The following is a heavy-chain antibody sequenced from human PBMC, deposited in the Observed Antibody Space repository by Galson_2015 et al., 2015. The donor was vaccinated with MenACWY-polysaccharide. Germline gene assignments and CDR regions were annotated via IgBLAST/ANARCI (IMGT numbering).Heavy chain of an antibody. J-gene: IGHJ4*02. CDR1: GFTFSSYA. V-gene: IGHV3-30-3*01. CDR3: ARDDGMIDDFWSGYYIN. Sequence: SLRLSCAASGFTFSSYAMHWVRQAPGKGLEWVAVISYDGSNKYYADSVKGRFTISRDNSKNTLCLQMNSLRAEDTAVYYCARDDGMIDDFWSGYYINWGQGTLVTVSS. D-gene: IGHD3-3*01. CDR2: ISYDGSNK.